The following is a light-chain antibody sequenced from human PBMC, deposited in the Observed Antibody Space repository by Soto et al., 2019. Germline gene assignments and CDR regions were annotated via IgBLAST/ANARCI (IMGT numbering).Light chain of an antibody. V-gene: IGKV3-11*01. CDR1: QSVGTY. Sequence: EIVLTQSPATLSLSPGEGVTLSCRASQSVGTYLAWYQQKLGQAPRLLIYDASKRATGIPARFSGSGSGTVLTLTINSLEPEDFEVYYCQQRNYWPITFGQGTRLEIK. CDR2: DAS. J-gene: IGKJ5*01. CDR3: QQRNYWPIT.